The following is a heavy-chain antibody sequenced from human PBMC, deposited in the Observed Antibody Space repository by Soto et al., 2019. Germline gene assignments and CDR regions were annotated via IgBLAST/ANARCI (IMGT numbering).Heavy chain of an antibody. D-gene: IGHD3-22*01. Sequence: PGESLKISCKGSGYSFTSYWISWVRQMPGKGLEWMGRIDPSDSYTNYSPSFQGHVTISADKSISTAYLQWSSLKASDTAMYYCASGDYYDSSGYQLAAFDIWGQGTMVTVSS. V-gene: IGHV5-10-1*01. J-gene: IGHJ3*02. CDR2: IDPSDSYT. CDR1: GYSFTSYW. CDR3: ASGDYYDSSGYQLAAFDI.